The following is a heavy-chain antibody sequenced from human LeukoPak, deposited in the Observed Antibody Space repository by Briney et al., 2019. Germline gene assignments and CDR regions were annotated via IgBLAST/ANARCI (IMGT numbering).Heavy chain of an antibody. V-gene: IGHV3-11*04. CDR1: GFKVGDYF. J-gene: IGHJ4*02. Sequence: GGSLRLSCAASGFKVGDYFMSWIRQSPEKGLQWVAFISTSSANIRYADFVKGRFTISRDNAKNSLYLQMHSLRTEDTAVYYCATSRVFDYWGQGDLVTVSS. CDR2: ISTSSANI. CDR3: ATSRVFDY.